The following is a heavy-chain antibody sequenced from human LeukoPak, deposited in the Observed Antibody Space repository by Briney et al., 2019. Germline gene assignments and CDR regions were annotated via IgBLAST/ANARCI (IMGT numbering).Heavy chain of an antibody. CDR1: GFTFSSYS. J-gene: IGHJ4*02. Sequence: GGSLRLSCAASGFTFSSYSMNWVRQAPGKGLEWVSYISSSSTIYYADSVKGRFTISRDNAKNSLYLQMNSLRAEDTAVYYCARDRRIAAAGTEIDYWGQGTLVTVSS. CDR3: ARDRRIAAAGTEIDY. D-gene: IGHD6-13*01. V-gene: IGHV3-48*01. CDR2: ISSSSTI.